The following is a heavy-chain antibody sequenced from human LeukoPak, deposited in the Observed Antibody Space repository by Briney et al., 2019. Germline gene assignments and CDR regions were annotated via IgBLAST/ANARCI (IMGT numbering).Heavy chain of an antibody. J-gene: IGHJ4*02. CDR2: IWYDGSNK. Sequence: GRSLRLSCAASGFTFSNYGMHWVRQAPGKGLEWVAVIWYDGSNKYYADSVKGRFTISRDNSKNTLYLQMNSLRAEDTGVYYCAGNDGPYYFDYWGEGALVSVSS. CDR1: GFTFSNYG. CDR3: AGNDGPYYFDY. V-gene: IGHV3-33*01. D-gene: IGHD1-1*01.